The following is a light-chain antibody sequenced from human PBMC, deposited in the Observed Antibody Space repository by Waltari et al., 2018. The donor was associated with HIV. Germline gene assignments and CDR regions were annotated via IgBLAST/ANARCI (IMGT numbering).Light chain of an antibody. CDR3: SSYTSRITYL. CDR2: EVA. Sequence: QSALTQPASVSGSPGQSVTISCAGTSSDIGANNYVSWYKQYPGRAPKLVICEVAFRRTWVSPRRSGSKSGYTASRTISNLQPEYEADYYCSSYTSRITYLFGSGTRVTVL. V-gene: IGLV2-14*01. J-gene: IGLJ1*01. CDR1: SSDIGANNY.